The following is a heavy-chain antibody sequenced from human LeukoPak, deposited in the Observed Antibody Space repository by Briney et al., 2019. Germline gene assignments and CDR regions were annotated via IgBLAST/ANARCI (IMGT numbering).Heavy chain of an antibody. CDR2: ISGSGGST. Sequence: GGSLRLSCAASGFVVNYNYMSWVRQAPGKGLEWVSAISGSGGSTYYADSVKGRFTISRDNSKNTLYLQMNSLRAEDTAVYYCAKTRGYSYGTYYFDYWGQGTLVTVSS. D-gene: IGHD5-18*01. CDR1: GFVVNYNY. V-gene: IGHV3-23*01. CDR3: AKTRGYSYGTYYFDY. J-gene: IGHJ4*02.